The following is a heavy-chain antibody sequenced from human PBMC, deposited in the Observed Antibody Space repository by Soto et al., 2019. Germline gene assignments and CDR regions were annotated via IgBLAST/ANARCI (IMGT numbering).Heavy chain of an antibody. CDR1: GGSISSYY. D-gene: IGHD6-6*01. CDR2: IYYSGST. J-gene: IGHJ3*02. CDR3: ARPLKGSSSGAFDAFDI. V-gene: IGHV4-59*08. Sequence: PSETLSLTCTVSGGSISSYYWSWIRQPPGKGLEWIGYIYYSGSTNYNPSLKSRVTISVDTSKNQFSLKLSSVTAADTAVYYCARPLKGSSSGAFDAFDIWGQGTMVTVSS.